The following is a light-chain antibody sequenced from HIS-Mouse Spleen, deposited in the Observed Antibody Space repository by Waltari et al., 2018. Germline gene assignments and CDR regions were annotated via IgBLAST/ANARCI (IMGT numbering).Light chain of an antibody. CDR1: SSNIGSNY. Sequence: QSVLTQPPSASGTPGQRVTISCSGSSSNIGSNYVYWYQQLPGTAPNLLIDRKNQRPSGIPRRFSGSSSGTMATLTISGAQVEDEADYYCYSTDSSGNHRVFGGGTKLTVL. J-gene: IGLJ2*01. CDR3: YSTDSSGNHRV. V-gene: IGLV1-47*01. CDR2: RKN.